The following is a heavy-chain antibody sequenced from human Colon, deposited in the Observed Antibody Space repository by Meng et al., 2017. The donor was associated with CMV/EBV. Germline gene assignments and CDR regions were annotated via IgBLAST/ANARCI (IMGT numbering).Heavy chain of an antibody. D-gene: IGHD3-22*01. Sequence: YGGSFSAYYWSWIRQPPGKGLEWIGEINHSGNTNYNPSLKRRVTIAVDTSKNQFSLKLSSVTAADTAVYYCARGEQDSSGYYLSWFDPWGQGTLVTVSS. J-gene: IGHJ5*02. CDR1: GGSFSAYY. V-gene: IGHV4-34*01. CDR2: INHSGNT. CDR3: ARGEQDSSGYYLSWFDP.